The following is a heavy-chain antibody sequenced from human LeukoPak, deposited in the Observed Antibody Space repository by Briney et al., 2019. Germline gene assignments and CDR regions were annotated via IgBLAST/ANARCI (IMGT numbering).Heavy chain of an antibody. CDR1: GGSISSCY. Sequence: SETLSLTCTVSGGSISSCYWTWIRQPPGKGLEWLGYIFYSGSTNYNPSLKSRVTISVDTSKNQFSLKLSSVTAADTAVYYCARVQGSSSWTFFGYWGQGTLVTVSS. D-gene: IGHD6-13*01. CDR3: ARVQGSSSWTFFGY. CDR2: IFYSGST. V-gene: IGHV4-59*01. J-gene: IGHJ4*02.